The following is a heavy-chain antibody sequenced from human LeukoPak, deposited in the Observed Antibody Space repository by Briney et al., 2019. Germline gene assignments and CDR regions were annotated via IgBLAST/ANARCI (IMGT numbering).Heavy chain of an antibody. CDR2: INPKGGTT. D-gene: IGHD3-10*01. V-gene: IGHV1-46*01. CDR1: GQTFTFYF. CDR3: TRAPNFDSGSYRHFQQ. J-gene: IGHJ1*01. Sequence: AASVKVSCKAAGQTFTFYFMHWVRQAPGQGFEWMGVINPKGGTTTYAQKFQGRVSMTTDTSTNTVYMELNGLRSDDTAVYYCTRAPNFDSGSYRHFQQWGQGTLVIVS.